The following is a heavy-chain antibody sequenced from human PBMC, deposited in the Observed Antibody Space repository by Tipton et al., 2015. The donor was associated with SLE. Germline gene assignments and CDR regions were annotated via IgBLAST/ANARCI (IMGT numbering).Heavy chain of an antibody. Sequence: SLRLSCTASGFTFGDYAMTWVRQAPGKGLEWLGFIRSNTYGGAAQYAASVKGRFTILRDDSKASAYLQMDSLRVDDTAVYYCASLYRGWGQGTLVTVSS. CDR3: ASLYRG. CDR2: IRSNTYGGAA. J-gene: IGHJ4*02. D-gene: IGHD5-12*01. V-gene: IGHV3-49*04. CDR1: GFTFGDYA.